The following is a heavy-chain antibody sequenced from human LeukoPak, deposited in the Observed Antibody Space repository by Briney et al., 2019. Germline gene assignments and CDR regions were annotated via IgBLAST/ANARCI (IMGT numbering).Heavy chain of an antibody. J-gene: IGHJ4*02. CDR2: IYYSGST. Sequence: SETLSLTCAVSGGSISSYYWSWIRQPPGKGLEWIGYIYYSGSTNYNPSLKSRVTISVDTSKNQFSLNLSSVTAADTAVYYCARQGSSFGSGSYEFEDWGQGTLVTVSS. D-gene: IGHD3-10*01. CDR3: ARQGSSFGSGSYEFED. V-gene: IGHV4-59*08. CDR1: GGSISSYY.